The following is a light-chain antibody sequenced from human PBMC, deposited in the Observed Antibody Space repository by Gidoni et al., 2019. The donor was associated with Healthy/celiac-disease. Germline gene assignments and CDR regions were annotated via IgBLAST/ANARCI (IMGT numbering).Light chain of an antibody. J-gene: IGLJ2*01. CDR3: NSRDSSGNHVV. CDR1: SLRSYF. Sequence: SSELTQDPAVSVVLGQTVRITCQGNSLRSYFSSWYQQKPGQSPVLVIYGKNNRPSGLPDRFSGSSSGNTASLTITGAQVEDEADYYCNSRDSSGNHVVFGGGTKLTVL. V-gene: IGLV3-19*01. CDR2: GKN.